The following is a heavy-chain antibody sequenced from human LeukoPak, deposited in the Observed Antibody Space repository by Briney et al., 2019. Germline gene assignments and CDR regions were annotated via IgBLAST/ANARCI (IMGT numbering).Heavy chain of an antibody. V-gene: IGHV3-48*03. CDR2: ISSSGSTI. CDR3: AKVGYSYGLGFGAFDI. CDR1: GFTFSSYE. D-gene: IGHD5-18*01. J-gene: IGHJ3*02. Sequence: QPGGSLRLSCAASGFTFSSYEMNWVRQAPGKGLERVSYISSSGSTIYYADSVKGRFTISRDNAENSLYLQMNSLRAEDTAVYYCAKVGYSYGLGFGAFDIWGQGTMVTVSS.